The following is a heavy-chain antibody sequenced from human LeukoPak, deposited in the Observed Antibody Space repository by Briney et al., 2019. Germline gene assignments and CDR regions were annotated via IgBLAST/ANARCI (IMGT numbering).Heavy chain of an antibody. Sequence: ASVKVSCKASGGTFSSYAISWVRQAPGQGLEWMGGFIPIFGTANYAQKFQGRVTITTDESTSTAYMELSSLRSEDTAVYYCAKDADDYSNYFPSYWGQGTLVTVSS. CDR1: GGTFSSYA. CDR2: FIPIFGTA. V-gene: IGHV1-69*05. J-gene: IGHJ4*02. D-gene: IGHD4-11*01. CDR3: AKDADDYSNYFPSY.